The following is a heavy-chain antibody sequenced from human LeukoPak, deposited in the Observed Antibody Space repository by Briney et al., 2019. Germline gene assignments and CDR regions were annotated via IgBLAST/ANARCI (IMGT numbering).Heavy chain of an antibody. Sequence: SETLSLTCTVSGYSFSSAYSWGWIRQPPGKGLEWIGGIYHSGRTSYNPSLKSRVTISVDTSKSQFSLKLTSVTAADTAVYFCARVPSVEMTTNPFDYWGQGTLVTVSS. CDR3: ARVPSVEMTTNPFDY. V-gene: IGHV4-38-2*02. D-gene: IGHD5-24*01. CDR2: IYHSGRT. J-gene: IGHJ4*02. CDR1: GYSFSSAYS.